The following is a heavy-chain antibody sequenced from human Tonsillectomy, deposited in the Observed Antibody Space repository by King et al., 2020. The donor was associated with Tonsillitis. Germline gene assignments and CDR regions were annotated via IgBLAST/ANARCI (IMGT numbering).Heavy chain of an antibody. V-gene: IGHV3-30*04. J-gene: IGHJ4*02. Sequence: VQLVESGGGVVQPGRSLRLSCAASGFTFSLSAMHWVRQAPGKGLEWVAVLSHDGNNKYYADSVKGRFTISRDNSKNTLYLEMNSPRGDDTAVYYYARAGYSSTWYVGYCDYWGQGTLVTVSS. CDR3: ARAGYSSTWYVGYCDY. CDR2: LSHDGNNK. CDR1: GFTFSLSA. D-gene: IGHD6-13*01.